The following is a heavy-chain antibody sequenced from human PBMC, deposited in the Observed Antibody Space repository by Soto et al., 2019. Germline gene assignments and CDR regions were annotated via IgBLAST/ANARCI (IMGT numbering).Heavy chain of an antibody. CDR3: ARDRLGVCSGGSCPNWFVP. V-gene: IGHV3-33*01. D-gene: IGHD2-15*01. CDR2: IWYDGSNK. J-gene: IGHJ5*02. Sequence: GGSLRLSCAASGLTFSSYGMHWVRQAPGKGLEWVAVIWYDGSNKYYADSVKGRFTISRDNSKNTLYLQMNSLRAEDTAVYYCARDRLGVCSGGSCPNWFVPWGQGTLVTVSS. CDR1: GLTFSSYG.